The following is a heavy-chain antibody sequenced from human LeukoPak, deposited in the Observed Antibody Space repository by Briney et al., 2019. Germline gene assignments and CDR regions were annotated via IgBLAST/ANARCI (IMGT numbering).Heavy chain of an antibody. CDR2: INPSGGST. D-gene: IGHD6-19*01. CDR3: AREDKVAGLDY. V-gene: IGHV1-46*01. J-gene: IGHJ4*02. CDR1: GYTFTSYY. Sequence: ASVKVSCKVSGYTFTSYYMHWVRQAPGQGLEWMGIINPSGGSTSYAQKFQGRVTMTRDTSTSTVYMELSSLRSEDTAVYYCAREDKVAGLDYWGQGTLVTVSS.